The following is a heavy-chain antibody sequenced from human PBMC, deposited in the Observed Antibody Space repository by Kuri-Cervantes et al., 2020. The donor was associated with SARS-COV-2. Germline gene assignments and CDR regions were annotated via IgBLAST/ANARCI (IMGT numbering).Heavy chain of an antibody. CDR2: TYYRSKWYN. CDR3: ARVHPGPEFHYGMDV. Sequence: SCAISGDSVSSNTAAWNWIRQSPSRGLEWQGRTYYRSKWYNDYAVSVKSRITINPDTSKNQFSLHLNSVTPEDTAVYYCARVHPGPEFHYGMDVWGQGTTVTVSS. J-gene: IGHJ6*02. CDR1: GDSVSSNTAA. D-gene: IGHD3-10*01. V-gene: IGHV6-1*01.